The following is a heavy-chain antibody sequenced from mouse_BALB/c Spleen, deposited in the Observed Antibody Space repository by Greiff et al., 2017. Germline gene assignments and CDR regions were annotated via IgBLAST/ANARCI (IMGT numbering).Heavy chain of an antibody. D-gene: IGHD1-1*01. Sequence: EVKVVESGGGLVQPGGSLRLSCATSGFTFTDYYMSWVRQPPGKALEWLGFIRNKANGYTTEYSASVKGRFTISRDNSQSILYLQMNTLRAEDSATYYCARDIGYGSSYGFAYWGQGTLVTVSA. V-gene: IGHV7-3*02. CDR3: ARDIGYGSSYGFAY. J-gene: IGHJ3*01. CDR2: IRNKANGYTT. CDR1: GFTFTDYY.